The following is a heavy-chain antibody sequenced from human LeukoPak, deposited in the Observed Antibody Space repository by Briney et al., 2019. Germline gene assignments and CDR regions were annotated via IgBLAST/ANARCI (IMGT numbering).Heavy chain of an antibody. D-gene: IGHD6-13*01. CDR3: ATYSGSWYTLPIPLDY. CDR2: ISSSSSYI. J-gene: IGHJ4*02. CDR1: GFTFSSYS. Sequence: PGGSLRLSCAASGFTFSSYSMNWVRQAPGKGLEWVSSISSSSSYIYYADSVKGRFTISRDNAKNSLYLQMNSLRAEDTAVYYCATYSGSWYTLPIPLDYWGQGTLVTVSS. V-gene: IGHV3-21*01.